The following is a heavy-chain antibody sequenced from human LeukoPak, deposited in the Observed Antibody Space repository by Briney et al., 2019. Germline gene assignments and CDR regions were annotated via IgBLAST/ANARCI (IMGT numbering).Heavy chain of an antibody. V-gene: IGHV1-69*13. J-gene: IGHJ4*02. CDR3: AETYYYDSSGYYHFDY. CDR1: GGTFSSYA. D-gene: IGHD3-22*01. CDR2: LIPIFGTA. Sequence: SVKVSCKASGGTFSSYAISWVRQAPGQGLEWMGGLIPIFGTANYAQKFQGRVTITADESTSTAYMELSSLRSEDTAVYYCAETYYYDSSGYYHFDYWGQGTLVTVSS.